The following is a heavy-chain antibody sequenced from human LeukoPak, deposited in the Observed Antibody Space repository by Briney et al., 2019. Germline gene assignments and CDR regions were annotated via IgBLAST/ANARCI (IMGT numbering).Heavy chain of an antibody. Sequence: PSETLSLTCTVSGGSISSGDYYWSWIRQPPGKGLEWIGYIYYSGSTYYNPPLKSRVTISVDTSKNQFSLKLSSVTAAGTAVYYCARGRSSSIDFDYWGQGTLVTVSS. V-gene: IGHV4-30-4*01. CDR3: ARGRSSSIDFDY. J-gene: IGHJ4*02. CDR2: IYYSGST. CDR1: GGSISSGDYY. D-gene: IGHD6-6*01.